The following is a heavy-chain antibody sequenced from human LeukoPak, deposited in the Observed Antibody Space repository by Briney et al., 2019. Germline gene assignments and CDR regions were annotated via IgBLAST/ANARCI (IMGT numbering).Heavy chain of an antibody. CDR2: ISWNSGSI. D-gene: IGHD3-10*02. CDR1: GFTFDDYA. J-gene: IGHJ6*04. CDR3: AELGITMIGGV. V-gene: IGHV3-9*01. Sequence: GGSLRLSCAASGFTFDDYAMHWVRQAPGKGLEWVSSISWNSGSIGYADSVKGRFTISRDNAKNSLYLQMNSLRAEDTAVYYCAELGITMIGGVWGKGTTVTISS.